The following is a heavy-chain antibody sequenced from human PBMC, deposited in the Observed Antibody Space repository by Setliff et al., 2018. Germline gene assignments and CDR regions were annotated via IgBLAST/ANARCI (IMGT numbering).Heavy chain of an antibody. CDR1: GFSFSNYW. CDR3: AKPRVELRWGFES. J-gene: IGHJ4*02. CDR2: INSDGSST. D-gene: IGHD1-7*01. V-gene: IGHV3-74*01. Sequence: LRLSCAASGFSFSNYWMHWVRQAPGKGLVWVSRINSDGSSTNYADSVKGQFTVSRDNAKNTLYLQMNSLRAEDTAVYYCAKPRVELRWGFESWGQGTLVTVSS.